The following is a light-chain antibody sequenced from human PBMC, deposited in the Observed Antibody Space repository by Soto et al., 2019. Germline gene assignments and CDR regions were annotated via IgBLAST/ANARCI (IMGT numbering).Light chain of an antibody. J-gene: IGLJ7*01. V-gene: IGLV1-47*01. CDR2: RNN. CDR1: SSNIGSNY. Sequence: QLVLTQPPSASGTPGQRVTISCSGSSSNIGSNYVYWYQQLPGTAPKLLIYRNNQRPSRVPDRFSGSKSGTSASLAISGLRSEDERDYYCAAWDDSLSGPVFGGGTQLTVL. CDR3: AAWDDSLSGPV.